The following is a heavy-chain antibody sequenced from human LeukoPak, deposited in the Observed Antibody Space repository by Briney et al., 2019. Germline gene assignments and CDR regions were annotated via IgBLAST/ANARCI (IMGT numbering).Heavy chain of an antibody. CDR1: GFTFSNYA. CDR3: AGGTPYSSSGIDY. V-gene: IGHV3-30-3*01. J-gene: IGHJ4*02. CDR2: ISFDGGNK. Sequence: PGGSLRLSCAASGFTFSNYAMHWVRQAPGKGLEWVTVISFDGGNKYYADSVKGRFTISRDNSENTLCLQMNSLRTEDTAVYYCAGGTPYSSSGIDYWGQGTLVTVSS. D-gene: IGHD6-13*01.